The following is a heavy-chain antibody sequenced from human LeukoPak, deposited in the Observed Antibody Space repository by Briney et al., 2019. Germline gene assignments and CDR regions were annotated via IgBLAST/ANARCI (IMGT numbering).Heavy chain of an antibody. V-gene: IGHV4-4*02. J-gene: IGHJ4*02. Sequence: PSETLSLTCAVSGGSITSSNWWTWVRQPPGKGLEWIGEIYHSGGTNYNPSLKSRVTISVDKSRNQFSLNLSSVTAADTAVYYCATSPRLIPYDYWGQGTLVTVSS. CDR2: IYHSGGT. D-gene: IGHD2-2*02. CDR1: GGSITSSNW. CDR3: ATSPRLIPYDY.